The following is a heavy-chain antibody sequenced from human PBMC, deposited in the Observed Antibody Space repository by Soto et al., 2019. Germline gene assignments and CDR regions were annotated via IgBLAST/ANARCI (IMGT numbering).Heavy chain of an antibody. J-gene: IGHJ6*03. CDR3: AREQYQLLDYYYYYMDV. Sequence: QVQLVQSGAEVKKPGSSVKVSCDASGTTFSSNTISWGRQPPGQRHEWMGRIIPILGIASYAQKFQGRVTITADKSTSTAYMELSSLRSEDTAVYYCAREQYQLLDYYYYYMDVWGKGTTVTVSS. CDR1: GTTFSSNT. CDR2: IIPILGIA. D-gene: IGHD2-2*01. V-gene: IGHV1-69*08.